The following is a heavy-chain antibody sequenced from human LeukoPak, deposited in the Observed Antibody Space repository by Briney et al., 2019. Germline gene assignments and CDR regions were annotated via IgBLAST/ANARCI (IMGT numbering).Heavy chain of an antibody. V-gene: IGHV3-74*01. Sequence: GGSLRLSCAAPGFTFSSYWMHWVRQAPGKGLVWVSRISSDGSRTSYADSVNGRFIISRDNAKNTLYLQMNSLRAEDTAVYYCARDATSGFDPWGQGTLVTVSS. CDR2: ISSDGSRT. J-gene: IGHJ5*02. CDR1: GFTFSSYW. D-gene: IGHD1-1*01. CDR3: ARDATSGFDP.